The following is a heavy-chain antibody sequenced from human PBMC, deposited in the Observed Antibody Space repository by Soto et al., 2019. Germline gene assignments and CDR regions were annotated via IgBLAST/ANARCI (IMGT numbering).Heavy chain of an antibody. CDR1: GGSISSGGYS. CDR2: IYHSGST. J-gene: IGHJ4*02. CDR3: AGVPDY. Sequence: QLQLQESGSGLAKPSQTLSLTCAVSGGSISSGGYSWSWIRQPPGKGLEWIGYIYHSGSTYYNPSLKSRVTIAVDRSKNQFSLKLSSVTAADTAVYYCAGVPDYWGQGTLVTVSS. V-gene: IGHV4-30-2*01.